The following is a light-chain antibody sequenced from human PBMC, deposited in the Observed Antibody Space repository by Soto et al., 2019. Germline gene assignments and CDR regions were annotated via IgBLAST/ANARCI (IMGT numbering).Light chain of an antibody. J-gene: IGLJ1*01. CDR2: EGS. V-gene: IGLV2-14*02. CDR1: SSDVGSYNL. CDR3: SSYADSDTLYV. Sequence: QSVLTQPASVSGSPGQSITISCTGTSSDVGSYNLVSWYQQHPGKAPKLMIYEGSKRPSGVSNRFSGSKSGSTASLTISGLQAEDEADYYCSSYADSDTLYVFGTGTKVTVL.